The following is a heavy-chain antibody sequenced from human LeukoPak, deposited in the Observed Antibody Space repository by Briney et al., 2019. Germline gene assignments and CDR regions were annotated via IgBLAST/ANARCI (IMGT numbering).Heavy chain of an antibody. Sequence: PSETLSLTCTVSGGSISSYYWSWIRQPAGKGLEWIGRIYTSGSTNYNPSLKSRVTMSVDTSKNQFSLKLSSVTAADTAVYYCARDSVSRPNNWSTPGAREPWSPSPQ. CDR3: ARDSVSRPNNWSTP. CDR1: GGSISSYY. CDR2: IYTSGST. J-gene: IGHJ5*02. D-gene: IGHD4-11*01. V-gene: IGHV4-4*07.